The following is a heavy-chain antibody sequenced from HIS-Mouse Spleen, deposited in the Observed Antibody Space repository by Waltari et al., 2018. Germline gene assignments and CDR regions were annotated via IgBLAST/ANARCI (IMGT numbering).Heavy chain of an antibody. Sequence: EVQLVESGGGWVKPGGSLRLSCSAFGLHFRNAWMSWVRQAPGKGLEWVGRIKSKTDGGKTDYAAPGKGRFTISRDDSKNTLYLQMNSLKTEDTAVYYCTSEARIAAIDYWGQGTLVTVSS. CDR3: TSEARIAAIDY. CDR2: IKSKTDGGKT. CDR1: GLHFRNAW. D-gene: IGHD6-13*01. J-gene: IGHJ4*02. V-gene: IGHV3-15*01.